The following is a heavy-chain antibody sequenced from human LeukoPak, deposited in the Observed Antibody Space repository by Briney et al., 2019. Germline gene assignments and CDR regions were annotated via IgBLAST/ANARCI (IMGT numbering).Heavy chain of an antibody. V-gene: IGHV5-51*01. CDR3: ARLYRSISNYAYYYYSIDV. J-gene: IGHJ6*03. CDR1: GYSITSYW. D-gene: IGHD4-11*01. CDR2: IYPGDSYT. Sequence: AESLKISCKGSGYSITSYWIGWVRQMPGEGLEWRGIIYPGDSYTSYSPSFQSQVTTLADNSTSNSFLQQISMHASDTATYYCARLYRSISNYAYYYYSIDVWGKGTTVTVSS.